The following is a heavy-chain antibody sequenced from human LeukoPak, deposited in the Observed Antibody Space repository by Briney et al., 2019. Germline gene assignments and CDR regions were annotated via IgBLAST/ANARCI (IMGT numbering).Heavy chain of an antibody. CDR2: IKQDGSEK. CDR1: GFTFSSYW. J-gene: IGHJ4*02. V-gene: IGHV3-7*01. Sequence: GGSLRLSCAASGFTFSSYWMSWVRQAPGKGLEWVANIKQDGSEKYYVDSVKGRFTISRDNAKNSLYLQMNSLRAEDTAVYYCASRLSGSYYGRVYWGQGTLVTVSS. D-gene: IGHD1-26*01. CDR3: ASRLSGSYYGRVY.